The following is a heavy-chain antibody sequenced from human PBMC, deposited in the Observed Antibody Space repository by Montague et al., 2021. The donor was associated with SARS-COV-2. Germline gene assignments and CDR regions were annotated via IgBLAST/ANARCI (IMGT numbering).Heavy chain of an antibody. V-gene: IGHV4-4*07. CDR1: GVSITSYY. CDR3: VRDGGNWYYFDY. D-gene: IGHD3-16*01. Sequence: SETLSLTCSISGVSITSYYWSWVRQPAGKGLEWIGHIYASGSTXXXPSXKSRVRLSIGNPKNQFSLKLESLTAADTAVYYCVRDGGNWYYFDYWGQGALVTVSS. J-gene: IGHJ4*02. CDR2: IYASGST.